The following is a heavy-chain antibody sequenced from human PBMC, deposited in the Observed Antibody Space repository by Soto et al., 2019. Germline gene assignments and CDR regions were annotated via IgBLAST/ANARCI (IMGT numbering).Heavy chain of an antibody. J-gene: IGHJ6*03. Sequence: GGSLRLACAASGFTFSSYAMSWVRQAPGKGLEWVSAISGSGGSTYYADSVKGRFTISRDNSKNTLYLQMNSLRAEDTAVYYCAKDYLGYCSGGSCYPDYHYYYYMDVWAKRTTVTVSS. CDR1: GFTFSSYA. D-gene: IGHD2-15*01. CDR3: AKDYLGYCSGGSCYPDYHYYYYMDV. CDR2: ISGSGGST. V-gene: IGHV3-23*01.